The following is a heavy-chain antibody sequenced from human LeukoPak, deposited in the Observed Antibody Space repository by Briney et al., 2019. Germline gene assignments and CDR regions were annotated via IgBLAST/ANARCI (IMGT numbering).Heavy chain of an antibody. V-gene: IGHV4-34*01. D-gene: IGHD3-16*01. J-gene: IGHJ5*02. CDR2: VSPGGST. CDR1: TESSGGDD. CDR3: ARDGGTHLGFDP. Sequence: PSETLSLTCAMHTESSGGDDWTWIRQPPGKGLEWIGEVSPGGSTRYNPSLRSRVTISLDTSRSRFSLRLSSVTAADTGVYYCARDGGTHLGFDPWGQGTLVTVSS.